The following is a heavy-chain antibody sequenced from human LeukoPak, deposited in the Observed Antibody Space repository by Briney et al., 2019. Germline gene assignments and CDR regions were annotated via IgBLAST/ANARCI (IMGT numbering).Heavy chain of an antibody. CDR3: ARIGVDAFDI. CDR2: IGTDGDT. V-gene: IGHV3-13*01. Sequence: GGSLRLSCAASGFPFSTYWMSWVRQATGKGLEWVSAIGTDGDTFYPGSVKGRFTISRDNAENSLYLQMNSLRAEDTAVYYCARIGVDAFDIWGQGTMVTVSS. CDR1: GFPFSTYW. J-gene: IGHJ3*02.